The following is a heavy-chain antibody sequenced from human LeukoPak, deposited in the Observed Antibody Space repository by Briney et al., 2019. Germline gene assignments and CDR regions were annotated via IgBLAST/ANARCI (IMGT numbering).Heavy chain of an antibody. J-gene: IGHJ6*03. CDR3: AVTIRDYYMDV. CDR2: IHTSGST. D-gene: IGHD2-21*01. V-gene: IGHV4-4*07. CDR1: GGSISSYY. Sequence: SETLSLTCTVSGGSISSYYWSWIRQPTGKGLEWIGRIHTSGSTNYNPSLKSRVTMSIDTSKNQFSLKLSSVTAADTAVYYCAVTIRDYYMDVWGKGTTVTVSS.